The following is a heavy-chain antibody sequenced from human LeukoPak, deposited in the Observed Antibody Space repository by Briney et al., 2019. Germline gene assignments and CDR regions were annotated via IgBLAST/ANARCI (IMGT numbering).Heavy chain of an antibody. CDR1: GYSISSGYY. V-gene: IGHV4-38-2*02. CDR3: ARLIFGVAKGNY. CDR2: IYHSGST. D-gene: IGHD3-3*01. J-gene: IGHJ4*02. Sequence: PSETLSLTCTVSGYSISSGYYWGWIRQPPGKGLEWIGSIYHSGSTYYNPSLKSRVTLSVDTSKNQFSLKLSSVTAADTAVYYCARLIFGVAKGNYWGQGTLVTVSS.